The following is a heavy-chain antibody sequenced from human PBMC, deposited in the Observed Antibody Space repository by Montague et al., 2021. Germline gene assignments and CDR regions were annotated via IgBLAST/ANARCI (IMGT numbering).Heavy chain of an antibody. Sequence: CAISGDSVAITATTCRSVKQTPSRHLDQLLVTYYRSRWNFDYAPSVKSRITIQPDTATNQFSLQVHSVTPEDTAVYFCARDHGLINAWAYWGQGTLVTVSS. CDR3: ARDHGLINAWAY. CDR2: TYYRSRWNF. CDR1: GDSVAITATT. V-gene: IGHV6-1*01. D-gene: IGHD2-8*01. J-gene: IGHJ4*02.